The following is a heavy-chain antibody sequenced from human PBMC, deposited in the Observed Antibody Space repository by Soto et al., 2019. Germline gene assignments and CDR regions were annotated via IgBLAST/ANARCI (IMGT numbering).Heavy chain of an antibody. V-gene: IGHV3-21*01. D-gene: IGHD3-22*01. CDR3: ARADPSYDSSGYYYADFDY. CDR1: GFTFSSYS. J-gene: IGHJ4*02. Sequence: GGSLRLSCAASGFTFSSYSMNWVRQAPGKGLEWVSSISSSSSYIYYADSVKGRFTISRDNAKNSLYLQMNSLRAEDTAVYYCARADPSYDSSGYYYADFDYWGQGTLVTVSS. CDR2: ISSSSSYI.